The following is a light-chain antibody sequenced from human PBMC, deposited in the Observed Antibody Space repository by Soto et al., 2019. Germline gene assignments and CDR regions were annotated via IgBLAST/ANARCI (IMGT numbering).Light chain of an antibody. CDR3: QQYDTAPFS. J-gene: IGKJ2*01. V-gene: IGKV3-20*01. Sequence: EIVLTQSPGTLSLSPGERATLSCRASQSLSSRYLVWYQQKSGQAPRLLISGASSRATGIPDRFSGSGSGTHFTLTSSSLEPEDFAVYDFQQYDTAPFSFGQGTKLEIK. CDR2: GAS. CDR1: QSLSSRY.